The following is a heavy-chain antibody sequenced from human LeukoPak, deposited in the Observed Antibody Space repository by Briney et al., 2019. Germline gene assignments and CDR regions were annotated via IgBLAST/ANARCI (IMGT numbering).Heavy chain of an antibody. Sequence: ASVKVSCKASGYTFTGYYMHWVRQAPGQGLEWMGWINPNSGGTNYAQKFQGRVTMTRDTSISTAYMELSRLRSDDTAVYYCAREGYYDSSAQGYWGQGTLVTVSS. CDR3: AREGYYDSSAQGY. V-gene: IGHV1-2*02. J-gene: IGHJ4*02. CDR2: INPNSGGT. CDR1: GYTFTGYY. D-gene: IGHD3-22*01.